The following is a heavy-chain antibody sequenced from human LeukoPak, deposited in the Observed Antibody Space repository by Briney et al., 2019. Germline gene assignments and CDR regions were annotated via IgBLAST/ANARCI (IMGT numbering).Heavy chain of an antibody. CDR2: TRNKANSYST. V-gene: IGHV3-72*01. CDR3: ARGYNSFDK. CDR1: GFTFSDHY. Sequence: GGSLRLPCAASGFTFSDHYMGWVRQAPGKGLEWVGRTRNKANSYSTAYAASVKGRFTVSRDESRNLLYLQMDSLKIEDTAVYYCARGYNSFDKWGQGTLVTVSS. D-gene: IGHD5-24*01. J-gene: IGHJ4*02.